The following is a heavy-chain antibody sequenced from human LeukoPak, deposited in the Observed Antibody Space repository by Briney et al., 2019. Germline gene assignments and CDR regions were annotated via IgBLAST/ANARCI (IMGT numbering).Heavy chain of an antibody. CDR2: IHSDGSST. V-gene: IGHV3-74*01. CDR1: GFTFSTYL. J-gene: IGHJ4*02. D-gene: IGHD6-13*01. CDR3: ARDIYSKSGDDY. Sequence: PGGSLRLSCVASGFTFSTYLMHWVRQAPGKGLVWFARIHSDGSSTTYADSVKGRFTISRDNAKNTLYLQMNSLRAEDTAVYYCARDIYSKSGDDYWGQGTLVTVSS.